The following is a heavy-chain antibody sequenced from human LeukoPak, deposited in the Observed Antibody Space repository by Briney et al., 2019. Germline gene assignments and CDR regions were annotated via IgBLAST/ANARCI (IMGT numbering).Heavy chain of an antibody. CDR2: IYYSGST. J-gene: IGHJ4*02. CDR3: ARGERRGRGPSDY. CDR1: GGSISSYY. Sequence: SETLSLTCTVSGGSISSYYWSWIRQPPGKGLEWIGYIYYSGSTNYNPSLKSRVTISVDTSKNQFFLKLSSVTAADTAVYYCARGERRGRGPSDYWGQGTLVTVSS. V-gene: IGHV4-59*12.